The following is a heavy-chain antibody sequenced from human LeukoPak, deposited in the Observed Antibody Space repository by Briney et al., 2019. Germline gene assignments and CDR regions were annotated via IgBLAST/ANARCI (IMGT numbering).Heavy chain of an antibody. CDR3: ARTPNWNYFWYYYYGMDV. CDR2: IYYSGST. J-gene: IGHJ6*02. CDR1: GGSISDNY. Sequence: SETLSLTCTVSGGSISDNYWSWIRQHPGKGLEWIGYIYYSGSTYYNPSLKSRVTISVDTSKNQFSLKLSSVTAADTAVYYCARTPNWNYFWYYYYGMDVWGQGTTVTVSS. V-gene: IGHV4-31*03. D-gene: IGHD1-7*01.